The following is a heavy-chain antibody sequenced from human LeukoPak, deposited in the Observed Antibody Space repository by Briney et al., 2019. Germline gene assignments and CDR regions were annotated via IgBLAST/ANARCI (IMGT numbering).Heavy chain of an antibody. CDR3: ARAHDYSHHFDY. J-gene: IGHJ4*02. CDR2: IYTSGST. D-gene: IGHD4-11*01. Sequence: SETLSLTCTVSGGSISNYYWSWIRQPAGKGLEWIGRIYTSGSTNYNPSLKSRVTMSLDTSKNQFSLKLSSVTAADTAVYYCARAHDYSHHFDYWGQGTLVTVSS. CDR1: GGSISNYY. V-gene: IGHV4-4*07.